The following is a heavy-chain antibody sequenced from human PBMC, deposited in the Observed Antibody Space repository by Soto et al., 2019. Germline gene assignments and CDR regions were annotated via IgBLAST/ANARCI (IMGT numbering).Heavy chain of an antibody. CDR1: GFTFSSYG. CDR3: AKDSGIVLMVYFYGMDV. D-gene: IGHD2-8*01. Sequence: QVQLVESGGGVVQPGRSLRLSCAASGFTFSSYGMHWVRQAPGKGLEWVAVISYDGSNKYYADSVKGRFTISRDNSKNTLYLQMNSLRAEYTAVYYCAKDSGIVLMVYFYGMDVWGQGTTVTVS. J-gene: IGHJ6*02. CDR2: ISYDGSNK. V-gene: IGHV3-30*18.